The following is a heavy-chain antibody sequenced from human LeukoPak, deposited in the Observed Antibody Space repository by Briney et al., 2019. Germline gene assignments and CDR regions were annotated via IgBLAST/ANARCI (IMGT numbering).Heavy chain of an antibody. CDR1: GDSVFSNSS. Sequence: SQTLSLTCAISGDSVFSNSSWNWIRQSPARGLEWLGRTYYRSKWYNDYVVSVKSRININPDTSKNQFSLQLSSVTPEDTAVYYCARGGQGDGYSADEAFDIWGQGTMVTVS. CDR3: ARGGQGDGYSADEAFDI. D-gene: IGHD5-18*01. CDR2: TYYRSKWYN. J-gene: IGHJ3*02. V-gene: IGHV6-1*01.